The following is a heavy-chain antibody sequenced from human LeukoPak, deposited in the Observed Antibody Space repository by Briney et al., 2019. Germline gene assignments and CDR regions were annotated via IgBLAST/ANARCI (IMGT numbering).Heavy chain of an antibody. CDR1: GFTFSSYG. V-gene: IGHV3-30*02. J-gene: IGHJ3*02. D-gene: IGHD2-2*01. Sequence: GGTLRLSCAASGFTFSSYGMHWVRQAPGKGLEWVAFIRYDGSNKYYADSVKGRFTISRDNSKNTLYLQMNSLRAEDTAVYYCAILLSGYQLYASDICGQGTMVTVSS. CDR3: AILLSGYQLYASDI. CDR2: IRYDGSNK.